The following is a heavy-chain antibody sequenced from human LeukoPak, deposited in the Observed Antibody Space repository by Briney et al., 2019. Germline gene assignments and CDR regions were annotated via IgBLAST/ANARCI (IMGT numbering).Heavy chain of an antibody. CDR1: GYSFTSYW. J-gene: IGHJ3*02. CDR2: IYPGDSDT. CDR3: ARRHYYGSGMYAFDI. Sequence: GGSLRLSCKGSGYSFTSYWISWVRQMPGKGLEWMGIIYPGDSDTRYSPSFQGQVTISADKSISTAYLQWSSLKASDTAMYYCARRHYYGSGMYAFDIWGQGTMVTVSS. V-gene: IGHV5-51*01. D-gene: IGHD3-10*01.